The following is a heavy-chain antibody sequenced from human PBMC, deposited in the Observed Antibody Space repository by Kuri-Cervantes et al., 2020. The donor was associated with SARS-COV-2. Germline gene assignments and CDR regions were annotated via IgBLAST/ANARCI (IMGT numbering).Heavy chain of an antibody. CDR1: GFTFSSYW. CDR2: INSDGSST. J-gene: IGHJ6*02. Sequence: GGSLRLSCAASGFTFSSYWMHWVRQAPGKGLVWVSRINSDGSSTSYADSVKGRFTISRDNAKNTLYLQMNSLRAEDTAVYYCARGGYCSGGSCYSVYYYYYYGMDVWGQGTTVTVSS. V-gene: IGHV3-74*01. CDR3: ARGGYCSGGSCYSVYYYYYYGMDV. D-gene: IGHD2-15*01.